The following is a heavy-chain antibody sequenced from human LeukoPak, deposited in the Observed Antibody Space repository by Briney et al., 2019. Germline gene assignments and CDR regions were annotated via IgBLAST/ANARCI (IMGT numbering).Heavy chain of an antibody. CDR3: ARDLPPLDY. CDR1: GFTFSNYA. J-gene: IGHJ4*02. CDR2: ISSSSSNI. V-gene: IGHV3-48*01. Sequence: GGSLRLSCVVAGFTFSNYAMNWVRQAPGKGLEWVSYISSSSSNIFYADSVKGRYTISRDNSKNTLYLQMNSLRVEDTAIYYCARDLPPLDYWGQGTLVTVSS.